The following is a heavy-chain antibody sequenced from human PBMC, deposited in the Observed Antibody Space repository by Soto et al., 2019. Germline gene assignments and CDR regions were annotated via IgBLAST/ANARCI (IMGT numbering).Heavy chain of an antibody. Sequence: SETLSLTCTVSRGYISSYFWIWIRQPPGKGLEWIGHIYDSGSTNYNPSLESRVTISLDTPKKQFSLNLNSVTAADTAVYYCARVWGGAFDIWGQGTMVTVSS. V-gene: IGHV4-59*01. CDR2: IYDSGST. D-gene: IGHD3-10*01. CDR3: ARVWGGAFDI. J-gene: IGHJ3*02. CDR1: RGYISSYF.